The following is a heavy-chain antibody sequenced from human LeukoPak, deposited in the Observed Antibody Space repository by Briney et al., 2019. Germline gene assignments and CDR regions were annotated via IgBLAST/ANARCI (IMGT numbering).Heavy chain of an antibody. V-gene: IGHV1-46*01. J-gene: IGHJ3*02. CDR1: GYTFTSYY. CDR2: INPSGGST. CDR3: ASSGATGAFDI. Sequence: ASVKVSCKASGYTFTSYYMHWVRQAHGQGLEWMGIINPSGGSTSYAQKFQGRVTMTRDMSTSTVYMELSSLRSEATPVYYCASSGATGAFDIWGQGTMVTVSS. D-gene: IGHD1-26*01.